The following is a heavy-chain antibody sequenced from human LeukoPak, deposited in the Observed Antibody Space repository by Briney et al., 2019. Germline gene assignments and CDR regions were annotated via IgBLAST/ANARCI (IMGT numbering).Heavy chain of an antibody. CDR2: ISSSSSTI. CDR1: GFTFSSYS. J-gene: IGHJ6*03. D-gene: IGHD6-19*01. CDR3: AREQQWLVYMDV. V-gene: IGHV3-48*01. Sequence: PGGSLRLSCAASGFTFSSYSMNWVRQAPGKGLEWVSYISSSSSTIYYADSVKGRFTISRDNAKNSLYLQMNSLRAEDAAVYDFAREQQWLVYMDVWGKGTTVTVSS.